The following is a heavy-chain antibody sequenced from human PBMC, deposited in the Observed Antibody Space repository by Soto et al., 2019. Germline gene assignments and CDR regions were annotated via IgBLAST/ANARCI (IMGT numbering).Heavy chain of an antibody. CDR3: ARKTRGGAAAAHKGFDP. V-gene: IGHV1-69*13. CDR1: GGTFSSYA. J-gene: IGHJ5*02. CDR2: IIPIFGTA. D-gene: IGHD6-13*01. Sequence: AASVKVSCKASGGTFSSYAISWVRQAPGQGLEWMGGIIPIFGTANYAQKFQGRVTITADESTSTAYMELSSLRSEDTAVYYCARKTRGGAAAAHKGFDPWGQGTLVTVSS.